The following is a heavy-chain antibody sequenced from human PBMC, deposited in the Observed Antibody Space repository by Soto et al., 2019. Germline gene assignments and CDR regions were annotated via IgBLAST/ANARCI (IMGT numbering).Heavy chain of an antibody. Sequence: PSETLSLTCTASGGSISSSSYYWGWIRQPPGKGLEWIGSIYYSGSTYYNPSLKSRVTISVDTSKNQFSLKLSSVTAADTAVYYCGRRGRGYSYGYYDYWGQGTLVTVSS. CDR3: GRRGRGYSYGYYDY. V-gene: IGHV4-39*01. J-gene: IGHJ4*02. D-gene: IGHD5-18*01. CDR2: IYYSGST. CDR1: GGSISSSSYY.